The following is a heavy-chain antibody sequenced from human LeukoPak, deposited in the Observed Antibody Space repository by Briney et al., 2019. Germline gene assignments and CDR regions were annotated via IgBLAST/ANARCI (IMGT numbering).Heavy chain of an antibody. CDR2: ISSSGSTI. V-gene: IGHV3-48*03. CDR1: GFTFSSYE. D-gene: IGHD3-10*01. CDR3: ARGPITMVRGAPPNWFDP. J-gene: IGHJ5*02. Sequence: GGSLRLSCAASGFTFSSYEMNWVRQAPGKGLEWVSYISSSGSTIYYADSVKGRFTISRDNAKNSLYLQMNSLRAEDTAVYHCARGPITMVRGAPPNWFDPWGQGTLVTVSS.